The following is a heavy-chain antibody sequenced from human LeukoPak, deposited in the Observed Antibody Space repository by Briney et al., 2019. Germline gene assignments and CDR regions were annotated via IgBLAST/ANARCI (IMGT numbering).Heavy chain of an antibody. CDR1: GFTVSSNY. CDR2: ISSTSSVI. D-gene: IGHD2-2*01. V-gene: IGHV3-48*04. J-gene: IGHJ4*02. CDR3: ARNLPAADY. Sequence: GGSLRLSCAASGFTVSSNYMNWVRQAPGKGLEWVSYISSTSSVIHYADSVKGRFTISRDNAKNSLYLQMNSLRAEDTAVYYCARNLPAADYWGQGTLVTVSS.